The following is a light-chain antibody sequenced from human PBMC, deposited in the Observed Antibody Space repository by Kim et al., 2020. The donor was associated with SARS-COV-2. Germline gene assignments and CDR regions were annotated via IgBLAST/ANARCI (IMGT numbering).Light chain of an antibody. CDR2: DVS. CDR1: SSDVGAYDY. J-gene: IGLJ2*01. CDR3: SSYTSGSTPIL. Sequence: QSALTQPASVSGSPGQSITISCTGTSSDVGAYDYVSWYQQHPGKAPKVMIYDVSNRPSGVSNRFSGSKSGNTASLTISGLQAEDEADYFCSSYTSGSTPILFGGGTQLTVL. V-gene: IGLV2-14*03.